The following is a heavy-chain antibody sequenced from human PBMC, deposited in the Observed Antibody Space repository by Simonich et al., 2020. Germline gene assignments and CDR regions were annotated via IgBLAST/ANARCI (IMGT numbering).Heavy chain of an antibody. J-gene: IGHJ4*02. D-gene: IGHD5-12*01. CDR1: GFTFSSYG. CDR2: IWYDGSNK. V-gene: IGHV3-33*01. Sequence: QVQLVESGGGVVQPGRSLRLSCAASGFTFSSYGMHWVRQAPGKGLEGGAVIWYDGSNKYYADSVKGRFTISRDNSKNTLYLQMNSLRAEDTAVYYCARGGPTIVATIGDYFDYWGQGTLVTVSS. CDR3: ARGGPTIVATIGDYFDY.